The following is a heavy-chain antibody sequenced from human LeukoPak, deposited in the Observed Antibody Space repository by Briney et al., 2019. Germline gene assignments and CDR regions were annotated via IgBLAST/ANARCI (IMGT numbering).Heavy chain of an antibody. Sequence: QTGGSLRLSCAASGFTFSNYWMHWVRQAPGKGLVWVSRINSDGSSTSYADSVKGRFTISRDNAKNTLYLQMNSLRAKDTAVYYCARVSSGSYFGYYYYYMDVWGKGTTVTVSS. D-gene: IGHD1-26*01. CDR3: ARVSSGSYFGYYYYYMDV. CDR1: GFTFSNYW. V-gene: IGHV3-74*01. J-gene: IGHJ6*03. CDR2: INSDGSST.